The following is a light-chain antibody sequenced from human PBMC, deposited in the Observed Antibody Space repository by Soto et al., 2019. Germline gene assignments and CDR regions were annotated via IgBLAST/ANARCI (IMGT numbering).Light chain of an antibody. CDR2: DVS. CDR1: SSDVGGYNY. Sequence: QSALTQPRSVSGSPGQSVTISCTGTSSDVGGYNYVSWYQQHPGKAPKLMIYDVSKRPSGVPDRFSGSKSGNTSSLTISGLQAEDEADYYCCSYAGSYTFGVFGGGTQLTV. CDR3: CSYAGSYTFGV. J-gene: IGLJ3*02. V-gene: IGLV2-11*01.